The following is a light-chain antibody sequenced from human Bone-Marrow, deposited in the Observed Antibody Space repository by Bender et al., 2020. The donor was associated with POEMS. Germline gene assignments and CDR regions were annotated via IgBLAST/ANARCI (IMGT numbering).Light chain of an antibody. CDR1: NSNIGTNA. CDR2: RDN. Sequence: QSVLTQPPSASGTPGQRVTISCSGSNSNIGTNAVNWYQQFPGTAPKPLIYRDNQRPSGVPHRFYAFNSGTSASVAISGLQSEDEADYYCAAWDAGLRGEMFGGGTKLTVL. CDR3: AAWDAGLRGEM. J-gene: IGLJ3*02. V-gene: IGLV1-44*01.